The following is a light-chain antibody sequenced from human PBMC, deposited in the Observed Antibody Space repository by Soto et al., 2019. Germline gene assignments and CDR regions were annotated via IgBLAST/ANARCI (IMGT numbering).Light chain of an antibody. Sequence: EIVLTQSPGTLSLSPGERATLSCRASQSVSNSYLAWYQQKPGQAPRLLIYGASSRATGIPDRFSGSGSGTDFTLTISRLEPEDFAVYYCQQYGSSRPWTFGQGTKVEIK. CDR2: GAS. CDR1: QSVSNSY. J-gene: IGKJ1*01. V-gene: IGKV3-20*01. CDR3: QQYGSSRPWT.